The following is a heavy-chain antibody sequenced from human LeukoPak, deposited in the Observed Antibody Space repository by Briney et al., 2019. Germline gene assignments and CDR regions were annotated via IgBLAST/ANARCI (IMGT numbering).Heavy chain of an antibody. D-gene: IGHD6-13*01. CDR3: ASRQQLVESIDY. CDR2: IYYSGST. J-gene: IGHJ4*02. V-gene: IGHV4-31*03. CDR1: GGSISSGGYY. Sequence: SQTLSLTCTVSGGSISSGGYYWSWIRQHPGKGLEWIGYIYYSGSTYYNPSLKSRVTISVDTSKNQFSLKLSSVTAADTAVYYCASRQQLVESIDYWGQGTLVTVSS.